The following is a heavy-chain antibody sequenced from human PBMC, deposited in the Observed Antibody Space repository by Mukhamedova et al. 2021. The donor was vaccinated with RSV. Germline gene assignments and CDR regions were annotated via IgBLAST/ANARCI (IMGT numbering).Heavy chain of an antibody. Sequence: SDGSSTSYADSVKGRFTISRDNAKNTLYLQMNSLRAEDTAVYYCARRGYYYDSSGGIDYWGQGTLVTASS. CDR2: SDGSST. D-gene: IGHD3-22*01. J-gene: IGHJ4*02. CDR3: ARRGYYYDSSGGIDY. V-gene: IGHV3-74*01.